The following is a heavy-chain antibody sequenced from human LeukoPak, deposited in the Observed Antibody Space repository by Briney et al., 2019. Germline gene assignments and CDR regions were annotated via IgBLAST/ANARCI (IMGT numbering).Heavy chain of an antibody. CDR1: GGTFSSYS. V-gene: IGHV1-69*06. J-gene: IGHJ4*02. D-gene: IGHD3-22*01. CDR2: IIPPFGAA. CDR3: ARDYYDSSGYYY. Sequence: SVQVSCKASGGTFSSYSMSWVRQAPGQGLEWMGGIIPPFGAANYAQKFQGSVTITADTSTRTASMELSSLRYADTAVYYCARDYYDSSGYYYWGQGTLVTVSS.